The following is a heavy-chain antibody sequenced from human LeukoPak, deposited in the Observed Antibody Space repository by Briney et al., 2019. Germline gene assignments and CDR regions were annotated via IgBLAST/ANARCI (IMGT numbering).Heavy chain of an antibody. J-gene: IGHJ4*02. Sequence: GGSLRLSCAASGFTFSNAWMNWVRQAPGKGLEWVGRIKSKTDGGTTDYAAPVKGRFTISRDDSKNTLYLQMNSLKTEDTAVYYCTTRYSSSSGLLDYWGQGTLVTVSS. CDR1: GFTFSNAW. CDR3: TTRYSSSSGLLDY. V-gene: IGHV3-15*07. D-gene: IGHD6-6*01. CDR2: IKSKTDGGTT.